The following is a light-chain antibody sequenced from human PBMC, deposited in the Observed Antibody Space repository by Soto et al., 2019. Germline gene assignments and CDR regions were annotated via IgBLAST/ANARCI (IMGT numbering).Light chain of an antibody. CDR3: HQYGSSPLT. CDR1: QSVSSSL. CDR2: DVS. Sequence: EIVLTQSPGTLSLSPGEGATLSCRASQSVSSSLLAWFQQKPGQAPRLLIHDVSSRATGIPDRFSGSGSGTDFTLSISRLEPEDFAVYYCHQYGSSPLTFGGGTKVEI. V-gene: IGKV3-20*01. J-gene: IGKJ4*01.